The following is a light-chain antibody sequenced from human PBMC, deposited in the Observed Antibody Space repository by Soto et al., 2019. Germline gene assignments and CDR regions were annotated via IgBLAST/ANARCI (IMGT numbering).Light chain of an antibody. CDR1: QSVSSSY. J-gene: IGKJ2*01. V-gene: IGKV3-20*01. CDR2: GAS. Sequence: EIVLTQSPGTLSLSPGERATLSCRASQSVSSSYLAWYQQKPGQAPRLLIYGASSRPTGIPDRFSGSGSGTDFTRTISRLEREDFAVYYCQLYGSSTYTFGQGTKLEI. CDR3: QLYGSSTYT.